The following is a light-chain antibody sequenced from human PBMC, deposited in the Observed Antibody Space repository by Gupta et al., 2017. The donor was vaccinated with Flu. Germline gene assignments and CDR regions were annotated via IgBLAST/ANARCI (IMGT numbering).Light chain of an antibody. CDR1: KLGDKH. Sequence: SYPVTQPPSLSVSPGQPARITCSGDKLGDKHPSWYHQKPGQSPVVVIYQYIRRPSGIPERFSGSNSVNTATLTIRGAQTGDEGDYYCQTWDSTYVVFGGGTKLTVL. V-gene: IGLV3-1*01. CDR3: QTWDSTYVV. J-gene: IGLJ2*01. CDR2: QYI.